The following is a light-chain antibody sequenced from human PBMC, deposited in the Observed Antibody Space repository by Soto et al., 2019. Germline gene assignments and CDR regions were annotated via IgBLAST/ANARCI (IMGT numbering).Light chain of an antibody. CDR2: AAS. J-gene: IGKJ1*01. CDR3: QQSYSPLKT. CDR1: QSISSY. Sequence: DIQMTQSPSSLSASIGDRVTITCRAGQSISSYLNWYQQKPGKAPKLLIYAASILQSGVPSRFSGSGSGTDFTLTISSLQPEDFATYYCQQSYSPLKTFGQGTKVEVK. V-gene: IGKV1-39*01.